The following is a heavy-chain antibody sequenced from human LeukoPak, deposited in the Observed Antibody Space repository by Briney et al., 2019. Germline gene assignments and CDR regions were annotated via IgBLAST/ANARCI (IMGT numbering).Heavy chain of an antibody. CDR1: GGSFSGYY. V-gene: IGHV4-34*01. D-gene: IGHD5-12*01. J-gene: IGHJ4*02. CDR2: INHSGST. Sequence: SETLSLTCAVYGGSFSGYYWSWIRQPPGKGLEWIGEINHSGSTNYNPSLKSRVTISVGTSKNQFSLKLSSATAADTAVYYCAGSVYSGYDLNYWGQGTLVTVSS. CDR3: AGSVYSGYDLNY.